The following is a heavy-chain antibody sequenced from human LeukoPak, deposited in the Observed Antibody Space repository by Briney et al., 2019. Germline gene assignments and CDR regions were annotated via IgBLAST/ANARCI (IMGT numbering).Heavy chain of an antibody. V-gene: IGHV4-4*02. J-gene: IGHJ4*02. Sequence: TGGSLRLSCAASGFTFSSYAMSWFRQPPGKGLEWIGEIHQSGDTHDNPSLKSRVAISVDKSENHISLKLTSVTAADTAVHYCAREGGPYRPLDYSGQGTLVTVAS. CDR2: IHQSGDT. CDR3: AREGGPYRPLDY. CDR1: GFTFSSYA.